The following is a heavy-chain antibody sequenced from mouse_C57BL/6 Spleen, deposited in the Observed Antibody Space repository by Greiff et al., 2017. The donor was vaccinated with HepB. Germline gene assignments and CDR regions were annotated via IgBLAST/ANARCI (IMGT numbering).Heavy chain of an antibody. J-gene: IGHJ4*01. V-gene: IGHV1-69*01. CDR1: GYTFTSYW. CDR3: ARWGLRLPLYYYAMDY. D-gene: IGHD3-2*02. Sequence: QVQLQQPGAELVMPGASVKLSCKASGYTFTSYWMHWVKQRPGQGLEWIGEIDPSDSYTNYNQKFKGKSTLTVDKSSSTAYMQLSSLTSEDSAVYYCARWGLRLPLYYYAMDYWGQGTSVTVSS. CDR2: IDPSDSYT.